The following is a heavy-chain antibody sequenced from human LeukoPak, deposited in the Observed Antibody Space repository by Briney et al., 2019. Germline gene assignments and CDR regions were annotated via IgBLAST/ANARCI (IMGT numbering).Heavy chain of an antibody. D-gene: IGHD3-3*01. CDR2: IYYSGST. Sequence: SETLSLTCTVSGGSISSSSYYWGWIRQPPGKGLEWIGSIYYSGSTYHNPSLKSRVTISVDTSKNQFSLKLSSVTAADTAVYYCVSYYDFWSGYYRGTGMDVWGQGTTVTVSS. CDR3: VSYYDFWSGYYRGTGMDV. J-gene: IGHJ6*02. CDR1: GGSISSSSYY. V-gene: IGHV4-39*01.